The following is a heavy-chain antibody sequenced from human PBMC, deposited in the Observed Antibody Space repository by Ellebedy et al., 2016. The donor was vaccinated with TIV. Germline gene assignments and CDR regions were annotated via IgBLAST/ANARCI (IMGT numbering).Heavy chain of an antibody. CDR3: ARDGGYSNSWLDY. J-gene: IGHJ4*02. D-gene: IGHD6-13*01. V-gene: IGHV1-69*13. Sequence: AASVKVSCKASGGTFSNYAITWVRQAPGQGLEWMGGIISIFGTANYAQRFQGRVTITADESTSTAYMELSSLRSEDTAVYYCARDGGYSNSWLDYWGQGTLVTVSS. CDR1: GGTFSNYA. CDR2: IISIFGTA.